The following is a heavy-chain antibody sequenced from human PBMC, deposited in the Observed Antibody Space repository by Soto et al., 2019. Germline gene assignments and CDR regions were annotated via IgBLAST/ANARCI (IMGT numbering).Heavy chain of an antibody. CDR2: VSINATTT. CDR1: GFTFTNYW. Sequence: ELQLVESGGGLVQPGGSLRLSCTASGFTFTNYWMHLVRQAPGKGLVWVSRVSINATTTSYADSVKGRFSISRDNANNKLYLQMNNLRVEYTSIYYCARTPKHCTSTNCYVMAFDSWGQGALVTVSS. CDR3: ARTPKHCTSTNCYVMAFDS. V-gene: IGHV3-74*01. D-gene: IGHD2-2*01. J-gene: IGHJ4*02.